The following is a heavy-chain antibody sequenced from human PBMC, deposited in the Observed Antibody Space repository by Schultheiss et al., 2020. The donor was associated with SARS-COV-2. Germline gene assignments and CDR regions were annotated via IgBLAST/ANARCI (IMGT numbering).Heavy chain of an antibody. CDR1: GGSISSGGYY. CDR2: INHSGST. CDR3: ARGPTSGAHYDY. V-gene: IGHV4-31*01. J-gene: IGHJ4*02. D-gene: IGHD6-19*01. Sequence: SQTLSLTCPVSGGSISSGGYYWSWIRQHPGKGLEWIGEINHSGSTNYNPSLKSLVTISVDTSKNQFSLKLSYVTAADTAVYYCARGPTSGAHYDYWGQGTLVTVSS.